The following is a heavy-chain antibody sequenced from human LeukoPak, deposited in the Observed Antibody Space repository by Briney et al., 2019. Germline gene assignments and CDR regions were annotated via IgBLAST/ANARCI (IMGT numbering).Heavy chain of an antibody. Sequence: GASVKVSCKASGYTFTDYNMHWVRQAPGQGLEWMGWINPNSRGTESAQKFQGRFSMTRDTSISTAYMELSRLRSDDTAVYYCARRAREYSHDAFDIWGQGTMVTVSS. V-gene: IGHV1-2*02. J-gene: IGHJ3*02. CDR1: GYTFTDYN. D-gene: IGHD5-18*01. CDR2: INPNSRGT. CDR3: ARRAREYSHDAFDI.